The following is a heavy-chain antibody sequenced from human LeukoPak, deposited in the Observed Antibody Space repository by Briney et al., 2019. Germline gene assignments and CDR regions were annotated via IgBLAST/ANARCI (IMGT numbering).Heavy chain of an antibody. CDR1: GFTFSINW. Sequence: GGSLRLSCAASGFTFSINWMSWVRQAPGKGLEWVSAISGSGGSTYYADSVKGRFTISRDNSKNTLSLQMNSLRAEETAVYYCAKSYDSSGYYRYWGQGTLVTVSS. V-gene: IGHV3-23*01. CDR2: ISGSGGST. CDR3: AKSYDSSGYYRY. D-gene: IGHD3-22*01. J-gene: IGHJ4*02.